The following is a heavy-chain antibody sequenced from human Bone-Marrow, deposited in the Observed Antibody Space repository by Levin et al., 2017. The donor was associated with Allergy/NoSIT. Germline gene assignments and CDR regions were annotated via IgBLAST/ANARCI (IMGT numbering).Heavy chain of an antibody. Sequence: MSSETLSLTCTVSGGSISSGGSYWSWIRQHPGKGLEWIGNIYYSGSASYNPSLKSRVTMSVDTSKNQFSLKLSSVTAADTAMYYCARDYTGWLVRWGQGTLVTVSS. CDR2: IYYSGSA. D-gene: IGHD5-12*01. CDR3: ARDYTGWLVR. CDR1: GGSISSGGSY. J-gene: IGHJ4*02. V-gene: IGHV4-31*03.